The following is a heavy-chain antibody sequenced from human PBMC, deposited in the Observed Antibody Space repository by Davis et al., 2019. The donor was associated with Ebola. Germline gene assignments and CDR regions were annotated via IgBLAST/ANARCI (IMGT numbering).Heavy chain of an antibody. D-gene: IGHD3-9*01. J-gene: IGHJ4*02. CDR3: ARDRGSDWYFDL. CDR2: ISYDSRQE. V-gene: IGHV3-30*03. CDR1: GFRFRDYD. Sequence: GESLKISCAGSGFRFRDYDMHWVRQTPGKGLEWVAVISYDSRQESFSDSVRGRFTVSRDNSKKMFYLQMNSLRVEDTALYYCARDRGSDWYFDLWGQGTLVTVSS.